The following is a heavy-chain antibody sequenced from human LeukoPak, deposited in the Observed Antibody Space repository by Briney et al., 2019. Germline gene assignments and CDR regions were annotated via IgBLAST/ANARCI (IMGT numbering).Heavy chain of an antibody. J-gene: IGHJ4*02. V-gene: IGHV4-34*01. Sequence: SETLSLTCAVYGGSFSGYYWSWIRQPLGKGLEWIGEINHSGSTNYNPSLKSRVTISVDTSKNQFSLKLSSVTAADTAVYYCARVAYSYGSLVDYWGQGTLVTVSS. CDR1: GGSFSGYY. D-gene: IGHD5-18*01. CDR2: INHSGST. CDR3: ARVAYSYGSLVDY.